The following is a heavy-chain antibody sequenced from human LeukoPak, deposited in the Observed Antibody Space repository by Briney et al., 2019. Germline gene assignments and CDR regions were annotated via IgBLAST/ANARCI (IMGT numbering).Heavy chain of an antibody. CDR3: AKSKAGSYAFDI. CDR1: GFTFSSYG. V-gene: IGHV3-30*18. CDR2: ISYDGSNK. D-gene: IGHD3-10*01. Sequence: PGGSLRLSCAASGFTFSSYGMHWVRQAPGKGLEWVAVISYDGSNKYYADSVKGRFTISRDNSKNTLYLQMNSLRAEDRAVYYCAKSKAGSYAFDIWGQGTMVTVSS. J-gene: IGHJ3*02.